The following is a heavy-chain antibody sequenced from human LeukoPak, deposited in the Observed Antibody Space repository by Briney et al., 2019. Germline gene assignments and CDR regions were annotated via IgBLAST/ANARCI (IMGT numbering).Heavy chain of an antibody. CDR3: TKGTFDH. V-gene: IGHV3-53*01. CDR2: VDPDGVT. Sequence: GGSLRLSCVGSGSIVSINYMSWVRQAPGKGLEWVSFVDPDGVTSYADSVKGRFTISRDNSKNILYLQLTTLRAEDTAIYYCTKGTFDHWGQGTLVTVSS. CDR1: GSIVSINY. J-gene: IGHJ3*01.